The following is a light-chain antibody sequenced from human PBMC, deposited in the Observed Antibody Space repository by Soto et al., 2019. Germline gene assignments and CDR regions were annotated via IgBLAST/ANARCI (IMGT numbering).Light chain of an antibody. CDR1: SSDVGGYNY. CDR3: DSYTSGSSYV. CDR2: DVS. Sequence: QSALTQPASVSGSPGQSITISCTGTSSDVGGYNYVSWYQQHPGKAPKLMIYDVSYRPSGVSDRFSGSTSGNTASLTISGLQSEDAADYYCDSYTSGSSYVFGTGTKLTVL. J-gene: IGLJ1*01. V-gene: IGLV2-14*01.